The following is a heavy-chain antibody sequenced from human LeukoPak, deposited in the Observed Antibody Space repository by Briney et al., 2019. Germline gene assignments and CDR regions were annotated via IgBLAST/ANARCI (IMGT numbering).Heavy chain of an antibody. Sequence: SETLSLTCTVSGGSISSGDYYWSWIRQPPGKGLEWIGYIYYSGSTYYNPSLKSRVTISVDTSKNQFSLKLSSVTAADTAVYYCAREVNYYDSSGYYGYWGQGTLVTVSS. J-gene: IGHJ4*02. V-gene: IGHV4-30-4*01. D-gene: IGHD3-22*01. CDR1: GGSISSGDYY. CDR2: IYYSGST. CDR3: AREVNYYDSSGYYGY.